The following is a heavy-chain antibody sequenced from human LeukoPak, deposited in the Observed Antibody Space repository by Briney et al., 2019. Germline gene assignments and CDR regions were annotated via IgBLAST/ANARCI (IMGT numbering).Heavy chain of an antibody. Sequence: ASVKVSCKASGYTFTSYGISWVRQAPGQGLEWMGWISAYNGNTNYAQKLQGRVTMTTDPSTSTAYMELRSLRSDDTAVYYCAREFNIVVVPAAHGGDYWGQGTLVTVSS. CDR2: ISAYNGNT. CDR1: GYTFTSYG. V-gene: IGHV1-18*01. CDR3: AREFNIVVVPAAHGGDY. J-gene: IGHJ4*02. D-gene: IGHD2-2*01.